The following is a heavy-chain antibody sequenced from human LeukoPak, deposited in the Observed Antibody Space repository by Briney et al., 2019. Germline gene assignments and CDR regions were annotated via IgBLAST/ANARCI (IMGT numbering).Heavy chain of an antibody. CDR3: ARACSSTSCRDGYYYGMDV. V-gene: IGHV4-31*03. CDR1: GGSISGGGYY. D-gene: IGHD2-2*01. J-gene: IGHJ6*02. Sequence: PSETLSLTCTVSGGSISGGGYYWSWIRQHPGKGLEWIGYIYYSGSTYYNPSLKSRVTISVDTSKNQFSLKLSSVTAADTAVYYCARACSSTSCRDGYYYGMDVWGQGTTVTVSS. CDR2: IYYSGST.